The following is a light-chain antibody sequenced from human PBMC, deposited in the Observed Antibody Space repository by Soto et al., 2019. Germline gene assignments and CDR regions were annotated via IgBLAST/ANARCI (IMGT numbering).Light chain of an antibody. CDR1: QSVSNR. V-gene: IGKV3D-20*01. CDR2: DAS. J-gene: IGKJ4*01. Sequence: EIVLTQSPATLSLSPGQRATLSCGACQSVSNRLAWYQQRPGLAPRLLIYDASTWATGIPDRFSGSGSGRDFTLTISRLEPEDSAVYYCQQYAGSPLTFGGGTKVEIK. CDR3: QQYAGSPLT.